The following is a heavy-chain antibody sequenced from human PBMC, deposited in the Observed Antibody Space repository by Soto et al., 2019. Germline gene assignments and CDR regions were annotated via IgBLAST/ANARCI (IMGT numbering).Heavy chain of an antibody. CDR2: VNSDGSRT. J-gene: IGHJ4*02. CDR1: GVSFNDYW. CDR3: ARDVQLQSFDY. D-gene: IGHD5-18*01. Sequence: GRSPGLSCVVYGVSFNDYWMHWVRQAPGKGLVWVSRVNSDGSRTSYADSVKGRFTISRDNAKNTLYLQMTSLRAEDTAVYYCARDVQLQSFDYWGQGT. V-gene: IGHV3-74*01.